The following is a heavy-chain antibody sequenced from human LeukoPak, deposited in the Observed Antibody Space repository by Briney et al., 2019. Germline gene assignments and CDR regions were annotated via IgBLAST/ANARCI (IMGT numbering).Heavy chain of an antibody. CDR3: AIWFGEMRNDAFDI. D-gene: IGHD3-10*01. J-gene: IGHJ3*02. V-gene: IGHV1-24*01. CDR1: GYTLTELS. Sequence: GASVKVSCKVSGYTLTELSMHWVRQAPGKRLEWMGGFDPEDGEAIYAQKFQGRVTMTEDTSTGTAYMELSSLRSEDTAVYYCAIWFGEMRNDAFDIWGQGTMVTVSS. CDR2: FDPEDGEA.